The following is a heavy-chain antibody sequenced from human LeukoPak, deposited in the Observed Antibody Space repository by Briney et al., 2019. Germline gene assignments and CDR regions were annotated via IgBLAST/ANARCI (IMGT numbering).Heavy chain of an antibody. CDR3: AKDVSYYEDWYFDL. Sequence: GGSLRLSCAASGFTFSSYWMSWVRQAPGKGLEWVANIKQDGSEKYYVDSVKGRFTISRDNAKNSLYLQMNSLRAEDTAVYYCAKDVSYYEDWYFDLWGRGTLVTVSS. D-gene: IGHD1-26*01. CDR2: IKQDGSEK. J-gene: IGHJ2*01. V-gene: IGHV3-7*01. CDR1: GFTFSSYW.